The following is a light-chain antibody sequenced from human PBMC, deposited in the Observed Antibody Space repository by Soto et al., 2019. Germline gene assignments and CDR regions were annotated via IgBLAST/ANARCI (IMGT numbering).Light chain of an antibody. V-gene: IGKV3-20*01. CDR2: GAS. Sequence: EIVLTQSPATLSLSPGERATLSCGASQSVSSSSLAWYQQKPGQAPRLLIYGASSRATGIPDRFSGSGSGTDFTLTISRLEPEDFAVYYCQQYGSSPITFGQGTRLEI. CDR1: QSVSSSS. CDR3: QQYGSSPIT. J-gene: IGKJ5*01.